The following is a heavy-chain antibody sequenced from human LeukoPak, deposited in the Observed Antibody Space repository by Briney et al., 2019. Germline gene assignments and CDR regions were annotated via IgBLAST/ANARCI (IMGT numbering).Heavy chain of an antibody. Sequence: GGSLRLSCAASGFTFSSYGMHWVRQAPGKGLEWVAVISYDGSNKYYADSVKGRFTISRDNSKNALYLQMNSLRAEDTAVYYCAKDPGYDSSGYSHYYFDYWGQGTLVTVSS. V-gene: IGHV3-30*18. CDR2: ISYDGSNK. D-gene: IGHD3-22*01. CDR3: AKDPGYDSSGYSHYYFDY. J-gene: IGHJ4*02. CDR1: GFTFSSYG.